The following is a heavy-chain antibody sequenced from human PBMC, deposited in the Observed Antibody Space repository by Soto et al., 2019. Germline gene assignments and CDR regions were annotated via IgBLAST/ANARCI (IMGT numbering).Heavy chain of an antibody. J-gene: IGHJ4*02. Sequence: EVQLVESGGGLVQPGGSLRLSCAASGFTFSDYYMDWVRQAPGKGLEWVGRSRNKANSYTTEYAASVKGRFTISRDDSKNSLYLQMNNLKTDDTAVYYCVRVRGGGTYHFDYWGQGTLVTVSS. CDR3: VRVRGGGTYHFDY. D-gene: IGHD3-10*01. CDR2: SRNKANSYTT. CDR1: GFTFSDYY. V-gene: IGHV3-72*01.